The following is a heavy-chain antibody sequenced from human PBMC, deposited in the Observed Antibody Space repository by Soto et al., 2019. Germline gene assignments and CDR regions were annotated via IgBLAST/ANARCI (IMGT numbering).Heavy chain of an antibody. CDR3: ANGKEYYYGMDV. J-gene: IGHJ6*02. CDR1: GGTFSSYA. CDR2: IIPIFGTA. D-gene: IGHD4-17*01. Sequence: SVKVSGKASGGTFSSYAISWVRQAPGQGLEWMGGIIPIFGTANYAQKFQGRVTITADKSTSTAYMELSSLRSEDTAVYYCANGKEYYYGMDVWGQGTTVTVS. V-gene: IGHV1-69*06.